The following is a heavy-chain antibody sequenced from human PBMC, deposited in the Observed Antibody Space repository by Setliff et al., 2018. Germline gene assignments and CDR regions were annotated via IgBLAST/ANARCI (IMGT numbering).Heavy chain of an antibody. V-gene: IGHV4-31*03. CDR1: GGSISSGGYY. D-gene: IGHD4-17*01. Sequence: TLSLTCTVSGGSISSGGYYWSWIRQHPGKGLEWIGYIYYSGSTYYNPSLKSRVTISVDTSKNQFSLKLSSVTAADTALYYCARDPLTTNRRRAFDIWGQGTMVTVSS. CDR2: IYYSGST. J-gene: IGHJ3*02. CDR3: ARDPLTTNRRRAFDI.